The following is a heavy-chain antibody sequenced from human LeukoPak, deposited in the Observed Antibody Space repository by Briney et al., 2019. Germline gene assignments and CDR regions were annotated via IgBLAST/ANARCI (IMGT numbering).Heavy chain of an antibody. CDR3: TKDLKYSSRYFDY. J-gene: IGHJ4*02. CDR2: ISWNSGYI. Sequence: PGGSPRLSCAASGFTFDDYAMHWVRQAPGKGLEWVSGISWNSGYIGYADSVKGRFTISRDSAKNSLYLQMNSLRPEDTALYYCTKDLKYSSRYFDYRGQGALVTVSS. D-gene: IGHD6-13*01. CDR1: GFTFDDYA. V-gene: IGHV3-9*01.